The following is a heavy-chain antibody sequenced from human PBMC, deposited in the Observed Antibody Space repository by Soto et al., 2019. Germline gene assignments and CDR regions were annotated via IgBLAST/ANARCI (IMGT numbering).Heavy chain of an antibody. CDR2: IYYSGST. D-gene: IGHD6-13*01. J-gene: IGHJ6*02. CDR1: GGSISSYY. V-gene: IGHV4-59*12. Sequence: NPSETLSLTCTVSGGSISSYYWSWIRQPPGKGLEWIGYIYYSGSTNYNPSLKSRVTISVDTSKNQFSLKLSSVTAADTAVYYCARDYSSSGILYYYYGMDVWGQGTTVTVSS. CDR3: ARDYSSSGILYYYYGMDV.